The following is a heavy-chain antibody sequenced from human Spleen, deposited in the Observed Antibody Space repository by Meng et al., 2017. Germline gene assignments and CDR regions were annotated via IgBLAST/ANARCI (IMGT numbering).Heavy chain of an antibody. CDR3: TIYIRGHI. CDR2: IGGRRKSYAA. Sequence: VQLKQWGAGLLKPSETLSLTCVVSGGSFSDYYWSWVRQASGKGLEWVGRIGGRRKSYAAAYAAPVRGRFTISRDDSRNTAYLQMNSLKTEDSAVYYCTIYIRGHIWGQGTMVTVSS. CDR1: GGSFSDYY. D-gene: IGHD6-19*01. J-gene: IGHJ3*02. V-gene: IGHV3-73*01.